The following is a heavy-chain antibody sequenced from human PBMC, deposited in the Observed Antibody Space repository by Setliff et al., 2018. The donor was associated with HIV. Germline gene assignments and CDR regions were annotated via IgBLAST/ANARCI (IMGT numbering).Heavy chain of an antibody. CDR2: ISSRSGYT. J-gene: IGHJ3*02. D-gene: IGHD2-21*01. CDR3: ARDAHGGNSPSFDI. CDR1: GFTFSDSN. Sequence: PGGSLRLSCAASGFTFSDSNMGWIRQAPGKGLEWVSYISSRSGYTNYADSVEGRFTISRDNGKNSLFLQMNSLRGEDTAVYYCARDAHGGNSPSFDIWGQGTMVTVS. V-gene: IGHV3-11*05.